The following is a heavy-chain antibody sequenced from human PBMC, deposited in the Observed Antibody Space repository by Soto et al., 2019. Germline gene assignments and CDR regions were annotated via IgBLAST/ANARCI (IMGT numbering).Heavy chain of an antibody. V-gene: IGHV3-15*07. D-gene: IGHD6-25*01. CDR3: TTSSGYTY. J-gene: IGHJ4*02. CDR1: GFSFSNVW. CDR2: IESKPDGDTT. Sequence: GGSLRLSCAASGFSFSNVWLNWVRQAPGKGLEWVGRIESKPDGDTTEYTAPVKGRFSISTDDSKTTIYLQMNSLKTEDTAVYYCTTSSGYTYWGQGTLVTVSS.